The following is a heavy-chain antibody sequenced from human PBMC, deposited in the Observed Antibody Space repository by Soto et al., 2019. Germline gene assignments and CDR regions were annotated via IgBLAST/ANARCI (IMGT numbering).Heavy chain of an antibody. V-gene: IGHV5-51*01. CDR1: GYSFTSYW. Sequence: GAEVKKPGESLKISCKGSGYSFTSYWIGWVRQMPGKGLEWMGIIYPGDSDTRYSPSFQGQVTISADKSISTAYLQWSSLKASDTAMYYCARRRPSGYYSGDAFDIWGQGTMVTVSS. CDR2: IYPGDSDT. J-gene: IGHJ3*02. D-gene: IGHD3-22*01. CDR3: ARRRPSGYYSGDAFDI.